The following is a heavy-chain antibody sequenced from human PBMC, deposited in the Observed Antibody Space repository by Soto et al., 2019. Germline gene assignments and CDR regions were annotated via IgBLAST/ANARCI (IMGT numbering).Heavy chain of an antibody. CDR2: LNGGTGQT. V-gene: IGHV1-3*01. Sequence: GAPVKVSCKASGYTFTTYAIHWGGPAPGQSLEWMGWLNGGTGQTRYSQRFQDRVTITRDTSASTAYMEVSSLRPEDTAVYYCARGKGMEENYYYYGMDIWGQGTTVTVSS. D-gene: IGHD1-1*01. CDR3: ARGKGMEENYYYYGMDI. J-gene: IGHJ6*02. CDR1: GYTFTTYA.